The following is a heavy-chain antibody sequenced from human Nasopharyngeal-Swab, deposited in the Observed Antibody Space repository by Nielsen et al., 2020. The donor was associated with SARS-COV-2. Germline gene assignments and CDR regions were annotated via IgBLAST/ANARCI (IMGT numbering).Heavy chain of an antibody. J-gene: IGHJ4*02. D-gene: IGHD6-13*01. CDR2: IYYSGST. V-gene: IGHV4-39*01. CDR3: ARHVSSSWYAAVAGIRAFDY. Sequence: RQAPGKGLEWIGSIYYSGSTYYNPSLKSRVTISVDTSKNRFSLMLSSVTAADTAVYYCARHVSSSWYAAVAGIRAFDYWGQGTLVTVSS.